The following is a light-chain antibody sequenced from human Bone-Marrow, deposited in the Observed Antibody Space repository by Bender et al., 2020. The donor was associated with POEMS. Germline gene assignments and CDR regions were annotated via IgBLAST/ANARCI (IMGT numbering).Light chain of an antibody. CDR1: KLGEEY. J-gene: IGLJ3*02. CDR3: QSWDFTSHAV. Sequence: SYELTQPPSVSVSPGQTAKITCSGEKLGEEYACWYQQKPGQSPVVVIYQDTKRPSGIPERFSGSTSGNTASLTISGTQTMDEADYYCQSWDFTSHAVFGGGTKLTVL. V-gene: IGLV3-1*01. CDR2: QDT.